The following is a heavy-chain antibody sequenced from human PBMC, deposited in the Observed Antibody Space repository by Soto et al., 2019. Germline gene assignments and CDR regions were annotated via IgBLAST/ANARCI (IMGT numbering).Heavy chain of an antibody. V-gene: IGHV3-21*01. Sequence: GGSLRLSCAASGFTFSSYSMNWVRQAPGKGLEWVSSISSSSSYIYYADSVKGRFTISRDNAKNSLYLQMNSLRAEDTAVYYCASFPGYCTNGVCYNYYFDYWGQGTLVTVLL. CDR2: ISSSSSYI. D-gene: IGHD2-8*01. CDR3: ASFPGYCTNGVCYNYYFDY. J-gene: IGHJ4*02. CDR1: GFTFSSYS.